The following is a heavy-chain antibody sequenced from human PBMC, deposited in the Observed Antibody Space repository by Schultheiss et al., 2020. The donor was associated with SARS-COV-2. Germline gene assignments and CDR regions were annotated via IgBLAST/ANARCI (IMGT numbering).Heavy chain of an antibody. CDR1: GFTFSGSA. CDR2: IRSKANSYAT. D-gene: IGHD3-22*01. V-gene: IGHV3-73*01. CDR3: TRHNTPYYYDSSGYYYEDHAFDI. J-gene: IGHJ3*02. Sequence: GGYLRLSCAASGFTFSGSAMHWVRQASGKGLEWVGRIRSKANSYATAYAASVKGRFTISRDDSKNTAYLQMNSLKTEDTAVYYCTRHNTPYYYDSSGYYYEDHAFDIWGQGTMVTVSS.